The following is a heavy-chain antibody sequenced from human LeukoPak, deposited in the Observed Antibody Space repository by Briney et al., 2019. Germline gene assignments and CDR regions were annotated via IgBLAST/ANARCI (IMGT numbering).Heavy chain of an antibody. CDR2: INVYNDNT. J-gene: IGHJ4*02. CDR3: ARLQGITLPFDY. V-gene: IGHV1-18*01. CDR1: GYPFIRYG. Sequence: ASGKVSCKASGYPFIRYGISWVRQAPGQGLEWMGWINVYNDNTNYEQNFQGRVTMTTDTSTSTTYMELRGLRSDDTAVYYCARLQGITLPFDYWGQGTLVTVSS. D-gene: IGHD2-21*02.